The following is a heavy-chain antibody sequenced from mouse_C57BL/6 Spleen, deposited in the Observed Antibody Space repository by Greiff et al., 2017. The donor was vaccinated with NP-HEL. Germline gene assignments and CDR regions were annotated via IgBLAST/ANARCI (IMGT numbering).Heavy chain of an antibody. CDR1: GYTFTSYW. J-gene: IGHJ3*01. CDR2: IYPSDSET. CDR3: ARRGGYGEAY. Sequence: VQLQQSGAELVRPGSSVKLSCKASGYTFTSYWMDWVKQRPGQGLEWIGNIYPSDSETHYNQKFKDKATLTVDKSSSTAYMQLSSLTSEDSAVYYGARRGGYGEAYWGQGTLVTVSA. V-gene: IGHV1-61*01. D-gene: IGHD2-2*01.